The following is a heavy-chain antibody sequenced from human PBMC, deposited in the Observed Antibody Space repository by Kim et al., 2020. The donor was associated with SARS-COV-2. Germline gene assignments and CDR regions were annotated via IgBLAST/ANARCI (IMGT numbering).Heavy chain of an antibody. CDR3: AGYCSGGSCYSFYYYGMAV. J-gene: IGHJ6*02. V-gene: IGHV3-48*01. CDR1: GFTFSSYS. CDR2: ISSSSSTI. D-gene: IGHD2-15*01. Sequence: GGSLRLSCAASGFTFSSYSMNWVRQAPGKGLEWVSYISSSSSTIYYADSVKGRFTISRDNAKNSLYLQMNSLRAEDTAVYYCAGYCSGGSCYSFYYYGMAVWGPGTTVTVSS.